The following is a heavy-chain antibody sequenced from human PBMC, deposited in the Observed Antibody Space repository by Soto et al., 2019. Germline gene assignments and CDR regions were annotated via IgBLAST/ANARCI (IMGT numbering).Heavy chain of an antibody. CDR3: ARAPFVAVVAAAPDDY. CDR2: ISAKNGKT. Sequence: ASVKVSCKASGYSFTSYGITWVRQAPGQGLEWMGWISAKNGKTNYPQKIQGRLTMTTDTSTRIAYMELRSLRSDDTAVYYCARAPFVAVVAAAPDDYWGQGTLVTVSS. CDR1: GYSFTSYG. J-gene: IGHJ4*02. V-gene: IGHV1-18*01. D-gene: IGHD2-15*01.